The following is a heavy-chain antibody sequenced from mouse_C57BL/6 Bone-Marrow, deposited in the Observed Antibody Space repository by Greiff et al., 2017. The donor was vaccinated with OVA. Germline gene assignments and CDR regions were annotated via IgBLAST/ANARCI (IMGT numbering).Heavy chain of an antibody. D-gene: IGHD1-1*01. V-gene: IGHV1-42*01. CDR2: INPSTGGT. J-gene: IGHJ3*01. CDR1: GYSFTGYY. Sequence: EVQLQQSGPELVKPGASVKISCKASGYSFTGYYMNWVKQSPEKSLEWIGEINPSTGGTTYNQKFKAKATLTVDKSSSTAYMQLNSLTSEDSAVYYCARRIYYGGRAAWIDYWGQGTLVTVSA. CDR3: ARRIYYGGRAAWIDY.